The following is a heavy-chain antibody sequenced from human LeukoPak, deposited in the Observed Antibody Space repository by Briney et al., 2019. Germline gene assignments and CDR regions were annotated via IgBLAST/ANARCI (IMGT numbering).Heavy chain of an antibody. D-gene: IGHD3-3*01. Sequence: GGSLRLSCAASGFTFSSYGMSWVRQAPGKGLEWVSAISGSAVITFYADSVKGRFTISRDNSKNTLYLQMNSLRAEDTALYYCAKSRLSGINDAFDIWGQGTMVTVSS. CDR3: AKSRLSGINDAFDI. V-gene: IGHV3-23*01. CDR1: GFTFSSYG. J-gene: IGHJ3*02. CDR2: ISGSAVIT.